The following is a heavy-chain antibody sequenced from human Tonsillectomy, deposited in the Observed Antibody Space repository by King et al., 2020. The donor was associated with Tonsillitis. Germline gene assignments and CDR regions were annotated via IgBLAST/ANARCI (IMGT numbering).Heavy chain of an antibody. Sequence: QLVQSGAEVKKPGASVKVSCKASGYIFTGYYIHWVRQAPGQGLEWMGWINPNNGGTYYAQKFQGRVSMTRDASISSAYMELTRLTSDATAVYSCAREGRKYFDLWGRGTLVTVSS. J-gene: IGHJ2*01. CDR3: AREGRKYFDL. D-gene: IGHD3-10*01. CDR2: INPNNGGT. CDR1: GYIFTGYY. V-gene: IGHV1-2*02.